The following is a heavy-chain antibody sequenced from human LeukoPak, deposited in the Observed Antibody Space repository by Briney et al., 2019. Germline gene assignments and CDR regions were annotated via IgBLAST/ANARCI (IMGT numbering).Heavy chain of an antibody. CDR2: IYYSGST. CDR3: ASGVEMATIHY. J-gene: IGHJ4*02. V-gene: IGHV4-59*01. Sequence: SETLSLTCTVSGGSISSYYWSWIRQPPGKGLEWIGYIYYSGSTNYNPSLKSRVTISVDTSKNQFSLKLSSVTAADTAVYYCASGVEMATIHYWGQGTLVTVSS. D-gene: IGHD5-24*01. CDR1: GGSISSYY.